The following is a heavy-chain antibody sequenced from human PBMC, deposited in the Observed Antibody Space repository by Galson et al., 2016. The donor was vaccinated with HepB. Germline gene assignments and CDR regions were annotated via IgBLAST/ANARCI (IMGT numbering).Heavy chain of an antibody. D-gene: IGHD6-19*01. V-gene: IGHV1-18*01. CDR1: GYTFTSYG. CDR2: ISAYNGNT. Sequence: SVKVSCKASGYTFTSYGLSWVRQAPGQGLEWMGWISAYNGNTNYAQKLQGRVTMTTDTSTSTAYMELKSLRSDDTAVYYCARVPGIAVAGLFYYGMDVWGQGTTVTVSS. CDR3: ARVPGIAVAGLFYYGMDV. J-gene: IGHJ6*02.